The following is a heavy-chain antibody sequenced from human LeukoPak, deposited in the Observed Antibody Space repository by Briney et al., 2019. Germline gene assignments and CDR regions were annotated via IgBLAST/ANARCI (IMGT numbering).Heavy chain of an antibody. CDR3: ARGRAGMPRSYNVVVVAATPRWGMDV. D-gene: IGHD2-15*01. CDR1: GGSFSGYY. V-gene: IGHV4-34*01. Sequence: SETLSLTCAVYGGSFSGYYWSWIRQPPGKGLEWIGEINHSGSTNYNPSLKSRVTISVDTSKNQFSLKLSSVTAADTAVYYCARGRAGMPRSYNVVVVAATPRWGMDVWGKGTTVTVSS. J-gene: IGHJ6*04. CDR2: INHSGST.